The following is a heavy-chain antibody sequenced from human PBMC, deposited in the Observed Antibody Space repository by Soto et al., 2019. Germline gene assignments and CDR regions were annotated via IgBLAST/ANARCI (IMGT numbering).Heavy chain of an antibody. CDR3: ARVLSTNLRPDY. J-gene: IGHJ4*02. D-gene: IGHD1-1*01. CDR1: GYTFTSYD. CDR2: MNPNSGNT. V-gene: IGHV1-8*01. Sequence: QVQLVQSGAEVKKPGASVKVSCKASGYTFTSYDINWVRQATGQGLEWMGWMNPNSGNTGYAQKFQGRGNMTRNTSISTAYMELSSLRSEDTAVYYCARVLSTNLRPDYWGQGTLVTVSS.